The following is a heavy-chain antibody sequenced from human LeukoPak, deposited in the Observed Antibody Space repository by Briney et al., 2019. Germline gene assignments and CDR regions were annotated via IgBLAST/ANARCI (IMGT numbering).Heavy chain of an antibody. CDR1: XFXXSSYA. CDR2: ISSSGGST. Sequence: GGSXXLXCXAXXFXXSSYAMXWARQAPGKGLEWVSAISSSGGSTYYADSVKGRFTISRDNSKNTLYLQMNSLRAEDTAVYYCAKAAARITKYDYWGQGTLVTVSS. V-gene: IGHV3-23*01. D-gene: IGHD3-10*01. CDR3: AKAAARITKYDY. J-gene: IGHJ4*02.